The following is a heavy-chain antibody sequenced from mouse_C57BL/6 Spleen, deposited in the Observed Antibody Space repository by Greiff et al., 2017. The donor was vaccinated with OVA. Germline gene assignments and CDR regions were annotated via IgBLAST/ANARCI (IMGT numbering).Heavy chain of an antibody. J-gene: IGHJ3*01. CDR3: AREDYDWFAY. V-gene: IGHV5-17*01. D-gene: IGHD2-4*01. CDR1: GFTFSDYG. Sequence: EVQRVESGGGLVKPGGSLKLSCAASGFTFSDYGMHWVRQAPEKGLEWVAYISSGSSTIYYADTVKGRFTISRDNAKNTLFLQMTSLRSEDTAMYYCAREDYDWFAYWGQGTLVTVSA. CDR2: ISSGSSTI.